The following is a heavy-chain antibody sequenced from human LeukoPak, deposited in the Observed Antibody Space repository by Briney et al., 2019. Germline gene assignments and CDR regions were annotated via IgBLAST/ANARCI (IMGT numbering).Heavy chain of an antibody. Sequence: GGSLRLSCAASGFNVSSNYMSWVRQAPGEGREWFSSITSRSTYIYYADSVKGRFTTSTDNAKNSLDLQMNSLRAEDTAVYYCARDPYSGGYGAYYYYYMDVWGKGTTVTISS. CDR3: ARDPYSGGYGAYYYYYMDV. CDR2: ITSRSTYI. D-gene: IGHD1-26*01. CDR1: GFNVSSNY. J-gene: IGHJ6*03. V-gene: IGHV3-21*01.